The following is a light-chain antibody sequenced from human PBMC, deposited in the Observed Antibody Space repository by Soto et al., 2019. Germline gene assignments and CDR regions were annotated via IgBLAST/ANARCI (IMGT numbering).Light chain of an antibody. Sequence: DIQMTQSPSSLSTSVGDRVTITCRASQGSSNYLAWYQQKPGKVPKLLIYAASTLQSGVPSRFSGSGSGTDFTLTTSSLQPEDVATYYCQKYNSAPWTFGQGTKVEIK. V-gene: IGKV1-27*01. J-gene: IGKJ1*01. CDR1: QGSSNY. CDR2: AAS. CDR3: QKYNSAPWT.